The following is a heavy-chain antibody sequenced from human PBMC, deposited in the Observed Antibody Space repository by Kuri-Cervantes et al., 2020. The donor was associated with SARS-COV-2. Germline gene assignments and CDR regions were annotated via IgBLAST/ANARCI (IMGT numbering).Heavy chain of an antibody. CDR2: IYHSGST. Sequence: SETLSLTCAVSGYSISSGYDWRWIRQPPGKGLEWIGSIYHSGSTYYNASLKSRVTISVDTSKNKLSLKLSSVTAADTAVYYCARQEAYYYGSGGYYYYYYGMDVWGQGTTVTVSS. CDR1: GYSISSGYD. J-gene: IGHJ6*02. V-gene: IGHV4-38-2*01. CDR3: ARQEAYYYGSGGYYYYYYGMDV. D-gene: IGHD3-10*01.